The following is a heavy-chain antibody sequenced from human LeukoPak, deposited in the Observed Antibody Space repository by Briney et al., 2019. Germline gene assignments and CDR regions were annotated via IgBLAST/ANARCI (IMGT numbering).Heavy chain of an antibody. CDR1: GGTFSSYA. Sequence: EASVKVSCKASGGTFSSYAISWARQAPGQGLEWMGGTIPIFGTANYAQKFQGRVTITADESTSTAYMELSSLRSEDTAVYYCARAGDGYIFAHFDYWGQGTLVTVSS. D-gene: IGHD5-24*01. J-gene: IGHJ4*02. V-gene: IGHV1-69*01. CDR2: TIPIFGTA. CDR3: ARAGDGYIFAHFDY.